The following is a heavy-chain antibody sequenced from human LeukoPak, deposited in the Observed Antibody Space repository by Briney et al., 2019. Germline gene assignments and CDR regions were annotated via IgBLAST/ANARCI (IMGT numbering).Heavy chain of an antibody. V-gene: IGHV3-23*01. Sequence: PGGSLRLSCAASGFTFSSDAMSWVRQAPGKGLEWVSSISGSGGSTYYADSVKGRFTLSRDNSKNTLYLQMNSLRAEDTAVYYCAKVPSMVRGGAFDYWGQGTLVTVSS. D-gene: IGHD3-10*01. J-gene: IGHJ4*02. CDR2: ISGSGGST. CDR1: GFTFSSDA. CDR3: AKVPSMVRGGAFDY.